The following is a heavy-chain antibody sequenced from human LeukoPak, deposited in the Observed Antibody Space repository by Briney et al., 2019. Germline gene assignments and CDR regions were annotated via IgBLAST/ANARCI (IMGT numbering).Heavy chain of an antibody. V-gene: IGHV1-46*01. CDR1: GYTFTSYY. CDR3: ARGDYYDSSGYYLPSGYFDY. CDR2: INPSGGST. D-gene: IGHD3-22*01. Sequence: GASVKVSCKASGYTFTSYYMHWVRQAPGQGLEWMGIINPSGGSTSYAQKFQGRVTMTRDTSTSTVYMELSSLRSEDTAVYYCARGDYYDSSGYYLPSGYFDYWGQGTLVTVS. J-gene: IGHJ4*02.